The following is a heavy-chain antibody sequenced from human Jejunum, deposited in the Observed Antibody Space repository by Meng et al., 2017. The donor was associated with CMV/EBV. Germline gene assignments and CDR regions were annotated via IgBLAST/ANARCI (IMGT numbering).Heavy chain of an antibody. CDR3: ARTMGIAAPATYHYYYYGSDV. V-gene: IGHV2-70*18. CDR1: MC. J-gene: IGHJ6*02. D-gene: IGHD6-13*01. Sequence: MCVSWVRQPPGKALEWLALIDWDDDKYYSTSLKTRLTISKDTAKNQVVLTMTNMGPVDTATYYCARTMGIAAPATYHYYYYGSDVWGQGTTVTVSS. CDR2: IDWDDDK.